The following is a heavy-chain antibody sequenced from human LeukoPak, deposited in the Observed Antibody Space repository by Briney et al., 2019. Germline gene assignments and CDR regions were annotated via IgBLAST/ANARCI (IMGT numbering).Heavy chain of an antibody. CDR1: GGSISGYY. CDR2: INHSGST. V-gene: IGHV4-34*01. CDR3: ARGRWSSSFYDY. D-gene: IGHD6-13*01. Sequence: SETLSLTCSVSGGSISGYYWSWIRQPPGKGLEWIGEINHSGSTNYNPSLKSRVTISVDTSKNQFSLKLSSVTAADTAVYYCARGRWSSSFYDYWGQGTLVTVSS. J-gene: IGHJ4*02.